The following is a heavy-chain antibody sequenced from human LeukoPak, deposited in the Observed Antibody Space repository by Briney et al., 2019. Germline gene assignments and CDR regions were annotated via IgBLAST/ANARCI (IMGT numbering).Heavy chain of an antibody. CDR2: ISSSGYTI. J-gene: IGHJ4*02. CDR1: GFTFSDYY. CDR3: ARVQPHYYDSSGYPPDY. D-gene: IGHD3-22*01. V-gene: IGHV3-11*01. Sequence: GGSLRLSCAASGFTFSDYYMSWIRQAPGKGLEWVSYISSSGYTIFYADSVKGRFTLSRDNAKNSLYLQMNSLRAEDTAVYYCARVQPHYYDSSGYPPDYWGQGTLVTVSS.